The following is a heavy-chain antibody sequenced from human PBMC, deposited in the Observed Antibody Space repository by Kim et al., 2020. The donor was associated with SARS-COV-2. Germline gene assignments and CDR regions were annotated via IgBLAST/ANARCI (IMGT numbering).Heavy chain of an antibody. CDR1: GGSISSSSYY. Sequence: SETLSLTCTVSGGSISSSSYYWGWIRQPPGKGLECIGSIYYSGSTYYNPSLKSRVTISVDTSKNQFSLKLSSVTAADTAVYYCARGSSWSDAFDIWGQGTMVTVSS. CDR2: IYYSGST. V-gene: IGHV4-39*01. D-gene: IGHD6-13*01. J-gene: IGHJ3*02. CDR3: ARGSSWSDAFDI.